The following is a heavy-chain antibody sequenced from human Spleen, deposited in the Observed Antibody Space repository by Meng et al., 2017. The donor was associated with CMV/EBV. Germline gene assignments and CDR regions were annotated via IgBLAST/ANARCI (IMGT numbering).Heavy chain of an antibody. V-gene: IGHV3-21*01. CDR1: RFPFSSYS. J-gene: IGHJ4*02. D-gene: IGHD2-2*01. CDR3: ASGHCSTTSCYLPF. CDR2: IDSDSSSYI. Sequence: GESLKISCVASRFPFSSYSMNWVRQAPGKGLEWVASIDSDSSSYIYHAGSVKGRFTISRDNSKSTLYLQMNNLRAEDTALYYCASGHCSTTSCYLPFWGQGVLVTVSS.